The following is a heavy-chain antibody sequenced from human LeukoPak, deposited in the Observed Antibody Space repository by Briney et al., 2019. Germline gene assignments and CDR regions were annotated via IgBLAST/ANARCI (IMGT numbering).Heavy chain of an antibody. Sequence: GGSLRLSCAASGFTVSSNYMSWVRQAPGKGLEWVSAISGSGGSTYYAGSVKGRFTISRDNSKNTLYLQMNSLRAEDTAVYYCAKDLTIFGVVTEIWGQGTLVTVSS. CDR3: AKDLTIFGVVTEI. CDR2: ISGSGGST. V-gene: IGHV3-23*01. D-gene: IGHD3-3*01. J-gene: IGHJ4*02. CDR1: GFTVSSNY.